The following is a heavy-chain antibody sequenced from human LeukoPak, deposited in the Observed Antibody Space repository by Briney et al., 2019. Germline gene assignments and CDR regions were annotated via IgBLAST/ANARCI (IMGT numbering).Heavy chain of an antibody. J-gene: IGHJ6*02. CDR2: INPSGGST. CDR1: GYTFTSYY. CDR3: ANDIVVVPAAMRYYYYGMDV. Sequence: ASVKVSCKASGYTFTSYYMHWVRQAPGQGLEWMGIINPSGGSTSYAQKFQGRVTMTRDTSTSTVYMELSSLRSEDTAVYYCANDIVVVPAAMRYYYYGMDVWGQGTTLTVFS. D-gene: IGHD2-2*01. V-gene: IGHV1-46*01.